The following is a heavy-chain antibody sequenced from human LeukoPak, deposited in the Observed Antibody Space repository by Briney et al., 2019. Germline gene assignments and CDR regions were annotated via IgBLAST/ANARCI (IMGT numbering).Heavy chain of an antibody. CDR1: GFTFSSYA. J-gene: IGHJ4*02. V-gene: IGHV3-23*01. D-gene: IGHD6-19*01. CDR2: ISGSGGST. Sequence: SGGSLRLSCAASGFTFSSYAMSWVRQAPGKGLEWVSAISGSGGSTYYADSVKGRFTISRDNSKNTLYLQMNSLRAEDTAVYYCARGGWYSPGYFDYWGQGTLVTVSS. CDR3: ARGGWYSPGYFDY.